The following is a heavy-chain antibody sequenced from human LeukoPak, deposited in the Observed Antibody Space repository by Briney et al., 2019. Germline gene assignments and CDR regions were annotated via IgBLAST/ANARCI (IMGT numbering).Heavy chain of an antibody. CDR2: IYYSGST. J-gene: IGHJ6*02. Sequence: SETLSLTCTVSGGSISSYYWSWIQQPPGKGLEWIGYIYYSGSTNYNPSLKSRVTISVDTSKNQFSLKLSSVTAADTAVYYCARDYYDSSGYYYGMDVWGQGTTVTVSS. D-gene: IGHD3-22*01. CDR3: ARDYYDSSGYYYGMDV. CDR1: GGSISSYY. V-gene: IGHV4-59*01.